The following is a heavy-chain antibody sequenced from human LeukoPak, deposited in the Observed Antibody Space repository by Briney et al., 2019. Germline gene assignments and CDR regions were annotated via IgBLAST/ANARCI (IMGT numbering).Heavy chain of an antibody. V-gene: IGHV4-59*08. J-gene: IGHJ4*02. CDR1: GGSISSYY. CDR3: ARQLRGEAVAGHLQPFDY. CDR2: IYYSGST. Sequence: SETLSLTCTVSGGSISSYYWNWIRQPPAKGLEWIGYIYYSGSTNYNPSLTSRVTISVDTSKNQFSLKLSSVTAADTAVYFCARQLRGEAVAGHLQPFDYWGQGTLVTVSS. D-gene: IGHD6-19*01.